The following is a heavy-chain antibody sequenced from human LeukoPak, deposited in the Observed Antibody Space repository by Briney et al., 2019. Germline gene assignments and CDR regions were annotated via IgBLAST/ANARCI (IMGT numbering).Heavy chain of an antibody. V-gene: IGHV1-24*01. CDR2: FDPEDGET. Sequence: ASVKVSCTVSGYTLTELSMHWVRQAPGKGLEWMGGFDPEDGETIYAQKFQGRVTMTEDTSTDTAYMELSSLRAEDTAVYYCATGYGSGSYYTIDYWGQGTLVTVSS. D-gene: IGHD3-10*01. CDR1: GYTLTELS. CDR3: ATGYGSGSYYTIDY. J-gene: IGHJ4*02.